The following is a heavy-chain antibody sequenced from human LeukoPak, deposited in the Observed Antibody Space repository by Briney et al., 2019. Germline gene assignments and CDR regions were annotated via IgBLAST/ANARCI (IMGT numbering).Heavy chain of an antibody. V-gene: IGHV3-23*01. J-gene: IGHJ4*02. CDR1: GFTFSSYA. D-gene: IGHD3-22*01. CDR2: ISGSGGST. Sequence: PGGSLRLSCAASGFTFSSYAMSWVRQAPGKGLEWVSAISGSGGSTYYADSVKDRFTISRDNSKNTLYLQMNSLRAEDTAVYYCAKVWSSGYYPPYYFDYWGQGTLVTVSS. CDR3: AKVWSSGYYPPYYFDY.